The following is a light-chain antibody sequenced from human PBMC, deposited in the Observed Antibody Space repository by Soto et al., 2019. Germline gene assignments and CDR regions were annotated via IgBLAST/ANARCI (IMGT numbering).Light chain of an antibody. CDR1: QSVGPN. V-gene: IGKV3-15*01. J-gene: IGKJ2*03. Sequence: TQSPATLSVSLGEEVSLSCRASQSVGPNLAWYQQRPGQAPRLLIHWGSTRANGVPARFRGSGRGTDFTLTISTLQSEDIAVYYCQQYENWPPYSFGQGTRLEIK. CDR3: QQYENWPPYS. CDR2: WGS.